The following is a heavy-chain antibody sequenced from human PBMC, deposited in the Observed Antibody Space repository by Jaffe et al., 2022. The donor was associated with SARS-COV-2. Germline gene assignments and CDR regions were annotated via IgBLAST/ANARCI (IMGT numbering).Heavy chain of an antibody. CDR1: GGSISSSSYY. J-gene: IGHJ4*02. CDR3: ARLSGSAAAGMDPIDY. D-gene: IGHD6-13*01. V-gene: IGHV4-39*01. CDR2: MSQSGST. Sequence: QLQLQESGPGLVKPSETLSLICTVSGGSISSSSYYWGWIRQPPGKGLEWIGSMSQSGSTYYNPSLKSRVTISVDTSKNQFSLRLSSVTAADTAVYYCARLSGSAAAGMDPIDYWGQGTLVTVSS.